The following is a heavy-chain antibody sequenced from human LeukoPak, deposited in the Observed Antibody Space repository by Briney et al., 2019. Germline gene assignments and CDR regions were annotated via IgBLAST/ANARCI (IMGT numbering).Heavy chain of an antibody. CDR3: ARVSIVGATTDAFDI. J-gene: IGHJ3*02. CDR2: IYPGDSDT. V-gene: IGHV5-51*01. D-gene: IGHD1-26*01. Sequence: KVSCKASGGTFSSYTISWVRQMPGKGLEWMGIIYPGDSDTRYSPSFQGQVTISADKSISTAYLQWSSLKASDTAMYYCARVSIVGATTDAFDIWGQGTMVTVSS. CDR1: GGTFSSYT.